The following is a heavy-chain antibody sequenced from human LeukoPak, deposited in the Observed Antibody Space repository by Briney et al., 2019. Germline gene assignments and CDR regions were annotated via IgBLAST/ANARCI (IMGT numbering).Heavy chain of an antibody. CDR2: ISSSSSYI. CDR1: GFTFSSYS. J-gene: IGHJ4*02. D-gene: IGHD1-26*01. Sequence: PGESLRLSCAPSGFTFSSYSVNWVRQAPGKGLEWVSSISSSSSYIYYADSVKGRFTISRGNSKNTLYLQMNSLRAEDTAVYYCAKAAGGTYFFDYWGQGTLVTVSS. V-gene: IGHV3-21*04. CDR3: AKAAGGTYFFDY.